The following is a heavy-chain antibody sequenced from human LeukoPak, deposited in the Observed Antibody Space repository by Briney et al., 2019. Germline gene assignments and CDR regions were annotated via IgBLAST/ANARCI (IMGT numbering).Heavy chain of an antibody. CDR1: GGSFSGYY. CDR2: INHSVST. J-gene: IGHJ6*02. V-gene: IGHV4-34*01. CDR3: ARGPKYYDILTYYYYYGMDV. D-gene: IGHD3-9*01. Sequence: SETLSLTCAVYGGSFSGYYWSWIRQPPGKGLEWSGEINHSVSTNYNPSLKSRVTISVDTSKNQFSLKLSSVTAADTAVYYCARGPKYYDILTYYYYYGMDVWGQGTTVTVSS.